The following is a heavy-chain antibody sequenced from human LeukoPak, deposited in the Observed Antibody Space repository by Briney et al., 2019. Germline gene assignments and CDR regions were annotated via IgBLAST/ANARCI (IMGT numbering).Heavy chain of an antibody. D-gene: IGHD3-9*01. CDR2: TSSSGSV. CDR3: ARVSRNFDAYYFDY. V-gene: IGHV4-59*12. Sequence: SETLSLTRTVSRGSISGSLRSYYWSWLRQPPGKGLEWIGYTSSSGSVNDNPSLRIRVTISVDTSKNQFFLNLSSVTAADTAVYYCARVSRNFDAYYFDYWGQGALVTVSS. J-gene: IGHJ4*02. CDR1: RGSISGSLRSYY.